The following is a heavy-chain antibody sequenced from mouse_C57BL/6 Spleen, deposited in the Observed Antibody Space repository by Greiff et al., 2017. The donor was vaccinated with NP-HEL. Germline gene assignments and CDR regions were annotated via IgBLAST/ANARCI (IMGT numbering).Heavy chain of an antibody. V-gene: IGHV5-9-1*02. CDR2: ISSGGDYI. D-gene: IGHD1-1*01. Sequence: EVQLVESGEGLVKPGGSLKLSCAASGFTFSSYAMSWVRQTPEKRLEWVAYISSGGDYIYYADTVKGRFTISRDNARNTLYLQMSSLKSEDTAMYYCTREGPHFTTVVAKYFDVWGTGTTVTVSS. CDR3: TREGPHFTTVVAKYFDV. CDR1: GFTFSSYA. J-gene: IGHJ1*03.